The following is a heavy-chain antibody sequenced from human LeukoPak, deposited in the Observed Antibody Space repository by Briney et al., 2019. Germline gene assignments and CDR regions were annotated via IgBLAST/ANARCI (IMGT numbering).Heavy chain of an antibody. D-gene: IGHD3-16*01. CDR2: IRPGDTRT. CDR3: VREKSGGTYDY. V-gene: IGHV1-46*01. J-gene: IGHJ4*02. CDR1: GYTFTAYY. Sequence: ASVKVSCKASGYTFTAYYIQWVRQAPGQGPEWMGTIRPGDTRTTYAQKFQGRVTMTWDMSTTTGYMELSSLRSEDTAVYYCVREKSGGTYDYWGQGTLVTVSS.